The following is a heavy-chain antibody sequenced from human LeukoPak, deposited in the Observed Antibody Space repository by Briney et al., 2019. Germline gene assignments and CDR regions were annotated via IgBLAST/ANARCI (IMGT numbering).Heavy chain of an antibody. D-gene: IGHD3-22*01. Sequence: GASVKVSCKASGGTFSSYAISWVRQAPGQGLEWMGGIIPIFGTANYAQKFQGRVTITTDESTSTAYMELSSLRSEDTAVYYCAREVPHDSSGYSQRMSFGYWGQGTLVTVSS. CDR2: IIPIFGTA. CDR1: GGTFSSYA. V-gene: IGHV1-69*05. CDR3: AREVPHDSSGYSQRMSFGY. J-gene: IGHJ4*02.